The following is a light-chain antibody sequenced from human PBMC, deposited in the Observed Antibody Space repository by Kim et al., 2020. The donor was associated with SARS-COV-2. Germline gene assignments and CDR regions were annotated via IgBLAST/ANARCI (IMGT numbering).Light chain of an antibody. CDR2: AAS. CDR3: QQSYSVPI. V-gene: IGKV1-39*01. J-gene: IGKJ5*01. CDR1: QTMNNY. Sequence: DSQLTQSPSSLSASVGDRVTITCRTSQTMNNYLNWYQQTPGRAPKLLIYAASTLQDGVPSRFSSNRSGTDYTRTISSLRPEDFATYFCQQSYSVPIFGQGTRLEIK.